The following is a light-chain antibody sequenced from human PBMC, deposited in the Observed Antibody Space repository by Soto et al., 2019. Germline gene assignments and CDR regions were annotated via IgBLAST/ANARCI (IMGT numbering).Light chain of an antibody. CDR3: MQGTHWPRT. CDR1: QSLVNSDGNTY. CDR2: KVS. V-gene: IGKV2-30*01. J-gene: IGKJ1*01. Sequence: DLVMTQSPLSLPVTLGQPASISCRSSQSLVNSDGNTYLSWFQQRPGQSPRRLIFKVSYRDSGVPDRFSGSGSGSDFTLKISRVEAEDVGTYYCMQGTHWPRTFGQGTKVEIK.